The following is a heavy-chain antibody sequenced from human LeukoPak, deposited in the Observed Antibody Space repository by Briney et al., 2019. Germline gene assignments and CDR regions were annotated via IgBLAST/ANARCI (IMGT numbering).Heavy chain of an antibody. J-gene: IGHJ4*02. D-gene: IGHD3-10*01. V-gene: IGHV1-2*02. CDR3: ARSGRGHVYGFFDY. CDR1: GYTFTGYY. Sequence: ASVKVSCKASGYTFTGYYMHGVRQAPGQGLEWMGWVNTHTGATNYAQKLQGAVTMTRDTSISTAYMELSRPRSDDTAMYYCARSGRGHVYGFFDYWGQGTLVTVSS. CDR2: VNTHTGAT.